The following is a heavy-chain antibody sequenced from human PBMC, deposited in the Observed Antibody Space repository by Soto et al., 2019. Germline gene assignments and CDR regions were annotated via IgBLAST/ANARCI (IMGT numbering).Heavy chain of an antibody. CDR2: INTDGSTR. CDR1: GFTFSSSW. Sequence: EVQLVESGGGLVQPGGSLRLSCAAPGFTFSSSWMHWVRQAPGEGLVWVSRINTDGSTRSYADSVKGRFTISRDNAKNTLFLQMNSLRPEDTAVYYCARVAYGAYHFDYWGQGTLVT. D-gene: IGHD2-21*01. J-gene: IGHJ4*02. CDR3: ARVAYGAYHFDY. V-gene: IGHV3-74*01.